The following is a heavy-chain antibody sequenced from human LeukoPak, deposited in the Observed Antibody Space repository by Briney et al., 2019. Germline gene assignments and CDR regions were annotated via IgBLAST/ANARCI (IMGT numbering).Heavy chain of an antibody. Sequence: ASVKVSCKASGYTFTSYYMHWVRQAPGQGLEWMGIINPSGGSTSYAQKFQGRVTMTRDTSTSTVYMELSSLRSEDTAVYYCAKDLDTYYYDNSGYYHQAADLWGRGTLVTVSS. J-gene: IGHJ2*01. CDR1: GYTFTSYY. CDR3: AKDLDTYYYDNSGYYHQAADL. D-gene: IGHD3-22*01. CDR2: INPSGGST. V-gene: IGHV1-46*01.